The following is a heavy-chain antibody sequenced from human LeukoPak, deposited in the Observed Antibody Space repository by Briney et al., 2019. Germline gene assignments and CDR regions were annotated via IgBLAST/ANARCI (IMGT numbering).Heavy chain of an antibody. Sequence: PSETLSLTCTVSGGSISSSSYYWGWIRQPPGKELEWIASIYYSGSTYYNPSLKSRVTISVDTSKNQFSLKLSSVTAADTAVYYCARQGGYGSGVNWFDPWGQGTLVTVSS. CDR1: GGSISSSSYY. J-gene: IGHJ5*02. V-gene: IGHV4-39*01. D-gene: IGHD3-10*01. CDR3: ARQGGYGSGVNWFDP. CDR2: IYYSGST.